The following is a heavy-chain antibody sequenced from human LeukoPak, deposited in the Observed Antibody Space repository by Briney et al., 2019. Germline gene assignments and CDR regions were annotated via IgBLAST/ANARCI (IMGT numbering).Heavy chain of an antibody. J-gene: IGHJ5*02. CDR2: IKQDGSEK. V-gene: IGHV3-7*01. CDR3: ARELYYYDSSGYYLNWSDP. CDR1: GFTFSSYW. D-gene: IGHD3-22*01. Sequence: PGGSLRLSCAASGFTFSSYWMSWVRQAPGKGLEWVANIKQDGSEKYYVDSVKGRFTISRDNAKNSLYLQMNSLRAEDTAVYYCARELYYYDSSGYYLNWSDPWGQGTLVTVSS.